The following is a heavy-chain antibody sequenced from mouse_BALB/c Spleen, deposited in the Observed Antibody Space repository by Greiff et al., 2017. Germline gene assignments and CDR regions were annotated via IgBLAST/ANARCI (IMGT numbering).Heavy chain of an antibody. V-gene: IGHV1-5*01. D-gene: IGHD2-1*01. CDR2: IYPGNSDT. CDR3: TREWGNMETFFDY. Sequence: EVQLQQSGTVLARPGASVKMSCKASGYTFTSYWMHWVKQRPGQGLEWIGAIYPGNSDTSYNQKFKGKAKLTAVTSTSTAYMELSSLTNEDSAVYYCTREWGNMETFFDYWGQGTTLTVSS. CDR1: GYTFTSYW. J-gene: IGHJ2*01.